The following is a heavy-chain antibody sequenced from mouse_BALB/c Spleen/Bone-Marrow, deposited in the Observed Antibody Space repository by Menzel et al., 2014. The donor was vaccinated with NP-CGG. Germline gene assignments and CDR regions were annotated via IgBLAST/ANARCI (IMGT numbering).Heavy chain of an antibody. D-gene: IGHD4-1*01. CDR1: GFPFSSYT. J-gene: IGHJ3*01. CDR3: ATLTGTSY. CDR2: ITNGGGST. V-gene: IGHV5-12-2*01. Sequence: EVKVVDSGGGLVQPGGSLKLSCAASGFPFSSYTMSWFRQTPEKRLEWVAFITNGGGSTYYPDTLKGRFTISRDDAKNTLYLQMSSLKSEDTAMYYCATLTGTSYWGQGALVTVSA.